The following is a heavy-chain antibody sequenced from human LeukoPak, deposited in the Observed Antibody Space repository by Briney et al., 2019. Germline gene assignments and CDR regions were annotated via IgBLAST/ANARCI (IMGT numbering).Heavy chain of an antibody. J-gene: IGHJ4*02. V-gene: IGHV3-30*04. CDR2: ISYDGSNK. CDR3: AKDHRPGQWLEPFDY. CDR1: GFTFSSYA. D-gene: IGHD6-19*01. Sequence: PGGSLRLSCAASGFTFSSYAMHWVRQAPGKGLEWVAVISYDGSNKYYADSVKGRFTISRDNSKNTLYLQMNSLRVEDTAVYYCAKDHRPGQWLEPFDYWGQGTLVTVSS.